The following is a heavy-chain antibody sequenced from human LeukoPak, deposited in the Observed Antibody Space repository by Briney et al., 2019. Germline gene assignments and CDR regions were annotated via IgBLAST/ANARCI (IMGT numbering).Heavy chain of an antibody. V-gene: IGHV3-73*01. D-gene: IGHD3-3*01. J-gene: IGHJ4*01. CDR3: TSPAHDFDIWSGYYSL. CDR1: GFTFSDSV. Sequence: PGGSLTLSCYVSGFTFSDSVIHWVRHAAGKGLEGVGRIRSKTKSGETAYAASVKGRFPISRDDSKDTAYLQINSLKPEDTAVYYCTSPAHDFDIWSGYYSLWGHGTQVTVSS. CDR2: IRSKTKSGET.